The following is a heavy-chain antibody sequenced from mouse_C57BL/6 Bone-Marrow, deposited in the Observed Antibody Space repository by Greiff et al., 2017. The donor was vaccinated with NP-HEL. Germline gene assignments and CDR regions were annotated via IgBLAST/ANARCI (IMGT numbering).Heavy chain of an antibody. CDR2: IYPGDGDT. J-gene: IGHJ3*01. CDR3: ARRGIYDGYYDRFAY. Sequence: QVQLQQSGAELVKPGASVKISCKASGYAFSSYWMNWVKQRPGKGLEWIGQIYPGDGDTNYNGKFKGKATLTADKSSSTAYMQLSSLTSEDSAVYFCARRGIYDGYYDRFAYWGQGTLVTVSA. V-gene: IGHV1-80*01. D-gene: IGHD2-3*01. CDR1: GYAFSSYW.